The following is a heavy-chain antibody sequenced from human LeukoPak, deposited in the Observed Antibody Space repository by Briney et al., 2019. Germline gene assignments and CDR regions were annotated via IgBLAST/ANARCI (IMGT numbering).Heavy chain of an antibody. D-gene: IGHD3-9*01. J-gene: IGHJ4*02. Sequence: PGGPVRLSCAASGFSFDDYPMHWVRQAPGKGLEWVSLINEDGGRTFYADSVRGRFTISRDNSKNSLYLQMNSLRAEDTAVYYCARGDVLRYFDWLLFGLDYWGQGTLVTVSS. V-gene: IGHV3-43*02. CDR2: INEDGGRT. CDR1: GFSFDDYP. CDR3: ARGDVLRYFDWLLFGLDY.